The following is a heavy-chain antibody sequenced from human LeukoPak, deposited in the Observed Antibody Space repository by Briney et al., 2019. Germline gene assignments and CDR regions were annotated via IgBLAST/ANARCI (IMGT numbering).Heavy chain of an antibody. J-gene: IGHJ4*02. Sequence: GGSLRLSCAASGFTFSNYAMSWVRQAPGKGLEWVANIREDGSVRYNVDSVKGRFTISRDNAENSLYLQMNSLRAEDTAVYYCARDPGISAAGTVGYFDYWGQGTLVTVSS. V-gene: IGHV3-7*01. D-gene: IGHD6-13*01. CDR2: IREDGSVR. CDR1: GFTFSNYA. CDR3: ARDPGISAAGTVGYFDY.